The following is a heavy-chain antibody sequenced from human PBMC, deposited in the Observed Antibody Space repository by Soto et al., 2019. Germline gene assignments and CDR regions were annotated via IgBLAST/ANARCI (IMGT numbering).Heavy chain of an antibody. D-gene: IGHD5-12*01. J-gene: IGHJ5*02. CDR3: ASHRRYSGYGWFDP. CDR2: ISSSSSTI. Sequence: EVQLLESGGGLVQPGGSLRLSCAASGFTFSSYAMSWVRQAPGKGLEWVSYISSSSSTIYYADSVKGRFTISRDNAKNSLYLQMNSLRDEDTAVYYCASHRRYSGYGWFDPWGQGTLVTVSS. CDR1: GFTFSSYA. V-gene: IGHV3-48*02.